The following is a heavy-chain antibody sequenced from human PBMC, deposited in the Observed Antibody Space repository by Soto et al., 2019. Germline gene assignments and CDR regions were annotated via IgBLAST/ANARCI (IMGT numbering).Heavy chain of an antibody. Sequence: SETLSLTCTVSGGSISSYYWSWIRQPAGKGMEWIGRIHTTDGTNYNPSLKSRVTMSIDTSNNQFSLKLSSLTAADTAVYYCARGLRYYDSTINSYFDYWGQGTPVTVSS. CDR2: IHTTDGT. V-gene: IGHV4-4*07. D-gene: IGHD3-22*01. CDR1: GGSISSYY. J-gene: IGHJ4*02. CDR3: ARGLRYYDSTINSYFDY.